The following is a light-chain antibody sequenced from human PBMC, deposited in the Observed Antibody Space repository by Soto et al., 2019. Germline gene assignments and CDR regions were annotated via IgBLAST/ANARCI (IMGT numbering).Light chain of an antibody. J-gene: IGKJ4*01. Sequence: DIQMIQSPSSLSASVGDRVTITCRASQSISNYLNWYQQRPGQAPKVLIYTASTLHSGVPSRFSGSGFGTDFTLTISSLQPEDFATYYCQRSHTSPLTFGGGTKVEV. CDR3: QRSHTSPLT. V-gene: IGKV1-39*01. CDR1: QSISNY. CDR2: TAS.